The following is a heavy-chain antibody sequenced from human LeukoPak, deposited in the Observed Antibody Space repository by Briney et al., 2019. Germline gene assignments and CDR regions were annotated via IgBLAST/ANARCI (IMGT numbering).Heavy chain of an antibody. D-gene: IGHD1-26*01. J-gene: IGHJ4*02. Sequence: SDTLSLTCTVSGGSISSGTYYWGWVRQPPGKGLEWIGRIYYSGSTSYKPSLKSRVTISVDTSKNQFSLKLDSVTAADTAVYYCARNASDSGTSYFDYWGQGTLVTVSS. V-gene: IGHV4-39*01. CDR1: GGSISSGTYY. CDR2: IYYSGST. CDR3: ARNASDSGTSYFDY.